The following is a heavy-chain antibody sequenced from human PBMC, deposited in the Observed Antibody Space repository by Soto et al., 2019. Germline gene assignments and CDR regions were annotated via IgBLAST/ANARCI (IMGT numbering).Heavy chain of an antibody. CDR3: AHWGRRFDY. V-gene: IGHV4-39*01. D-gene: IGHD3-16*01. CDR1: GGSIRSSSHY. CDR2: IHYSGST. Sequence: QLQLQESGPGLVKPSETLSLTCTVSGGSIRSSSHYWGWIRQPPGKGLEWIGTIHYSGSTYHNPSLKSRVTISVDTAENQFSLKVSSVTAGDTAVYYCAHWGRRFDYWGQGTLVTVSS. J-gene: IGHJ4*02.